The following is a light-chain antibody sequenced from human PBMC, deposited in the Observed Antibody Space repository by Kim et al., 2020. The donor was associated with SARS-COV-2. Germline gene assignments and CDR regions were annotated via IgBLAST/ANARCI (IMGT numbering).Light chain of an antibody. V-gene: IGKV3-11*01. Sequence: EIVLTQSPATLSLSPGARATVSCRASPSVSTYLAWYQQRPGQAPRLLIYDASNRATGIPARFSGSGSGTDFTLTISSLEPEDFAVYYCQQRSDWPLTFGGGTKVEI. CDR2: DAS. CDR1: PSVSTY. CDR3: QQRSDWPLT. J-gene: IGKJ4*01.